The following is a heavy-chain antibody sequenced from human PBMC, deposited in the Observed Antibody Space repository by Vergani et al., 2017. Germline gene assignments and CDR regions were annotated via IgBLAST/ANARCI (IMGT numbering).Heavy chain of an antibody. CDR1: GGSISSYY. CDR3: SRGTLTATNWFDP. D-gene: IGHD2-21*02. Sequence: QVQLQESGPGLVKPSETLSLTCTVSGGSISSYYWSWIRQPPGKGLEWIGYIYYSGSTNYNPSRKSRVTISVDTSKNQFSLKLSSVTAADTAVYYCSRGTLTATNWFDPWGQGTLVTVSS. CDR2: IYYSGST. J-gene: IGHJ5*02. V-gene: IGHV4-59*01.